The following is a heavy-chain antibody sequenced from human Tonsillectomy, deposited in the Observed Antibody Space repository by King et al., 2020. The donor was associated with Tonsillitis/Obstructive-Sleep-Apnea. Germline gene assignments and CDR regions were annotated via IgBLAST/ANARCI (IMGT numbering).Heavy chain of an antibody. V-gene: IGHV4-59*12. CDR3: AREGAMVSYYYYGMDV. J-gene: IGHJ6*02. D-gene: IGHD5-18*01. CDR2: IYYSGST. Sequence: VQLQESGPGLVKPSETLSLTCTVSGGSISSYYWSWIRQPPGKGPEWIGYIYYSGSTNYNPSLKSRVTISVDTSKNQFSLKLSSVTAADTAVYYCAREGAMVSYYYYGMDVWGQGTTVTVSS. CDR1: GGSISSYY.